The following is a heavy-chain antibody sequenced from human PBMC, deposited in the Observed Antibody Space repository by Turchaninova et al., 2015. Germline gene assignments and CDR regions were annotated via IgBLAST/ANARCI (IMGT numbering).Heavy chain of an antibody. V-gene: IGHV1-46*01. CDR1: GYTFTSYY. CDR3: TRKLGGTSNFDY. CDR2: LYPSGSVT. Sequence: QVQLVQSGAEVKKPGASVKVSCKASGYTFTSYYMHWVRQAPGQGLEWKGVLYPSGSVTTYAQNFHGGVTMTRDTSPRTVYMELSSLRSEDTAVYYCTRKLGGTSNFDYGGQGTLVTVSS. J-gene: IGHJ4*02. D-gene: IGHD1-26*01.